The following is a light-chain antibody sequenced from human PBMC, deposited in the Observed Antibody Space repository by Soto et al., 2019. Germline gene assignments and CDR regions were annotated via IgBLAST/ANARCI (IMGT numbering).Light chain of an antibody. J-gene: IGLJ2*01. Sequence: QSALTQPRSVSGSPGQSVTISCTGSNSDIGTYDFVSWFQQSPGIAPKLLIFDVNKRPSGVPDRFSGSKSGNTASLTISGLQAEDEADYYCCSSAGSYTVVFGGGTQLTVL. CDR1: NSDIGTYDF. CDR2: DVN. V-gene: IGLV2-11*01. CDR3: CSSAGSYTVV.